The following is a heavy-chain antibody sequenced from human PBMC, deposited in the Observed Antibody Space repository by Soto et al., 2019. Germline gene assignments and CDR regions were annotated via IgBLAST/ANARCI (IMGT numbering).Heavy chain of an antibody. J-gene: IGHJ4*02. CDR3: AGDWGSGWSFLDY. CDR2: IKQDGSEK. Sequence: GGSLRLSCAASGFTFSSYWMSWVRQAPGKGLEWVANIKQDGSEKYYVDSVKGRFTISRDNAKNSLYLQMNSLRAEDTAVYYCAGDWGSGWSFLDYWGQGTLVTVSS. D-gene: IGHD6-19*01. V-gene: IGHV3-7*03. CDR1: GFTFSSYW.